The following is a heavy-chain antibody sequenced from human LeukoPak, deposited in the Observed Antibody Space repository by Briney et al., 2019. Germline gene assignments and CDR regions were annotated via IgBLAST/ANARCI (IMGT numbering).Heavy chain of an antibody. Sequence: GRSLRLSCAASGFTFSSYGMHWVRRAPGKGLEWVAVIWYDGSNKYYADSVKGRFTISRDNSKNTLYLQMNSLRAEDTAVYYCARDKYSSGWRNSNWFDPWGQGTLVTVSS. D-gene: IGHD6-19*01. CDR3: ARDKYSSGWRNSNWFDP. CDR2: IWYDGSNK. J-gene: IGHJ5*02. CDR1: GFTFSSYG. V-gene: IGHV3-33*01.